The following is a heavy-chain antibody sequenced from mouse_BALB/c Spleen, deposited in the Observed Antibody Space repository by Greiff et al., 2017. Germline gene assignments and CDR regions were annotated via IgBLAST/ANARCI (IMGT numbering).Heavy chain of an antibody. Sequence: VQLQQSGPELVKPGASVKISCKASGYTFTDYNMHWVKQSPGKSLEWIGYIYPYNGGTGYNQKFKSKATLTVDNSSSTAYMELRSLTSEDSAVYYCARSLRDYDEDYYAMDYWGQGTSVTVSS. D-gene: IGHD2-4*01. CDR1: GYTFTDYN. J-gene: IGHJ4*01. CDR3: ARSLRDYDEDYYAMDY. V-gene: IGHV1S29*02. CDR2: IYPYNGGT.